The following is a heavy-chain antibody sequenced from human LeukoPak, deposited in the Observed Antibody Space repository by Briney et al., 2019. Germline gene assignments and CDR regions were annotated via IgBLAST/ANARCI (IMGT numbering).Heavy chain of an antibody. CDR2: IIPIFGTA. V-gene: IGHV1-69*05. CDR1: GGTFSSYA. CDR3: ARTRPGFLERYFDY. Sequence: ASVKVSCKASGGTFSSYAISWVRQAPGQGLEWMGGIIPIFGTANYAQKFQGRATITTDESTSTAYMELSSLRSEDTAVYYCARTRPGFLERYFDYWGQGTLVTVSS. D-gene: IGHD3-3*01. J-gene: IGHJ4*02.